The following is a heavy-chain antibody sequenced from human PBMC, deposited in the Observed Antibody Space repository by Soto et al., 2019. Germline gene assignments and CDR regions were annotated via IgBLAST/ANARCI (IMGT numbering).Heavy chain of an antibody. D-gene: IGHD1-26*01. CDR2: IYWDDDE. Sequence: QITLKESGPTLVKPTQTLTLTCSFAGFSLSASDVGVGWIRQPPGKALEWLALIYWDDDERYSTSLKSRLTITKDTSKNQVVLTMTNMDPVDTATYYCALLSGAVNSAYFDYLGQGILVTVSS. J-gene: IGHJ4*02. CDR1: GFSLSASDVG. CDR3: ALLSGAVNSAYFDY. V-gene: IGHV2-5*02.